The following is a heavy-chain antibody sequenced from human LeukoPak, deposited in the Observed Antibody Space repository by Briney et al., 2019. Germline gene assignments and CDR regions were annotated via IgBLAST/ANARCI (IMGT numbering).Heavy chain of an antibody. V-gene: IGHV3-7*05. D-gene: IGHD3-22*01. Sequence: QPGGSLRLSCAASGFTFSTYWMTWVRQAPGKGLEWVANIKQDGSEKNYVDSVKGRFTISRDNVKNSVYLQMNSLRGEDTAVYYCAKAMGYDSGGYSPLDYWGQGTQVTVSS. CDR1: GFTFSTYW. CDR2: IKQDGSEK. CDR3: AKAMGYDSGGYSPLDY. J-gene: IGHJ4*02.